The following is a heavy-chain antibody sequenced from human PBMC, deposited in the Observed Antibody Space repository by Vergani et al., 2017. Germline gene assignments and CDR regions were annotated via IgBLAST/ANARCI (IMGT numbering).Heavy chain of an antibody. D-gene: IGHD6-13*01. CDR3: AKHIAAAGTDYYYYYMDV. CDR1: GFTFSSYA. J-gene: IGHJ6*03. Sequence: EVQLLESGGGLVQPGGSLRLSCAASGFTFSSYAMSWVRQAPGKGLEWVSAISGSGGSTYYADSVKGRFTLSRDNSKNTLYLQMNSLRAEDTAVYYCAKHIAAAGTDYYYYYMDVGGKGTTVTVSS. CDR2: ISGSGGST. V-gene: IGHV3-23*01.